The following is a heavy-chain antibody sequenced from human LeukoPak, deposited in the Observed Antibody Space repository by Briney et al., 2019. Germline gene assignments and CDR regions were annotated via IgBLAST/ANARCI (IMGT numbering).Heavy chain of an antibody. J-gene: IGHJ6*03. D-gene: IGHD6-19*01. CDR1: GGSISSYY. CDR3: ARSRPQDSSANYYYYYYMDV. V-gene: IGHV4-59*05. Sequence: PSETLSLTCTVSGGSISSYYWSWIRQPPGKGLEWIGSIYYSGSTYYNPSLKSRVTISVDTSKNQFSLKLSSVTAADTAVYYCARSRPQDSSANYYYYYYMDVWGKGTTVTISS. CDR2: IYYSGST.